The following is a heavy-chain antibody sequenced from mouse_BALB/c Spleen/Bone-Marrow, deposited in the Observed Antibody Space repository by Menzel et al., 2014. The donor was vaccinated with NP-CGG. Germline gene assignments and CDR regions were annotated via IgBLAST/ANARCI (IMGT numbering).Heavy chain of an antibody. CDR3: VRDNYYDSNYIWYFDV. CDR1: GFTFTDYY. J-gene: IGHJ1*01. Sequence: EVKLVESGGGLVQPGGSLRLSCATSGFTFTDYYMSWVRQPPGKALEWLGFIRNKANGYTTQYSASVKGRFTISRDNTQSILYLQMNTLRAEDSATYYCVRDNYYDSNYIWYFDVWGAGTTVTVSS. CDR2: IRNKANGYTT. D-gene: IGHD1-1*01. V-gene: IGHV7-3*02.